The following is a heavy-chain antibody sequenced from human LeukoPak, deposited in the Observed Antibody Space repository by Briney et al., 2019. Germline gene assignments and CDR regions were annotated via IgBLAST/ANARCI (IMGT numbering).Heavy chain of an antibody. Sequence: GGSLRLSCAASGFTFRRYDMHWVRQATGKCLEWVSGIGTAGEIYYPGSVKGRFTISRENAKNSLYLQMNSLRAGDTAVYYCAREARSSGSFDYWGQGTLVTVSS. V-gene: IGHV3-13*01. D-gene: IGHD6-19*01. CDR1: GFTFRRYD. CDR2: IGTAGEI. J-gene: IGHJ4*02. CDR3: AREARSSGSFDY.